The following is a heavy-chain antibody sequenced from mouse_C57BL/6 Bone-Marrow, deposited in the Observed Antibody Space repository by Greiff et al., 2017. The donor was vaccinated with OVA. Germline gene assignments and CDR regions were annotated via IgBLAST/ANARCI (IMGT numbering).Heavy chain of an antibody. V-gene: IGHV5-6*01. CDR2: ISNGGSYT. J-gene: IGHJ2*01. Sequence: EVKLVESGGDLVKPGGSLKLSCAASGFTFSSYGMSWVRQTPDKRLEWVATISNGGSYTYYPDSVKGRFTISRDNAKNTLYLQMSSLKSEDTAMYYCARGNDGIDYWGQGTTLTVSS. CDR1: GFTFSSYG. CDR3: ARGNDGIDY. D-gene: IGHD2-12*01.